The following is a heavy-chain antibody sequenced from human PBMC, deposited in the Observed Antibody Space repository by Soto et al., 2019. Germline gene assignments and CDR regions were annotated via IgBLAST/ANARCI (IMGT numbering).Heavy chain of an antibody. V-gene: IGHV4-30-4*01. J-gene: IGHJ5*02. D-gene: IGHD6-13*01. Sequence: SETLSLTCNVSGGPINSPDYYWTWIRQSPGKGLEWIGYLYFNGGTQYNPSLRTPISMSLDTSKKHFSLKMRSVTGADTAVYYCARGISKYSSWYEQQAWFDAWGQGALVTVSS. CDR2: LYFNGGT. CDR1: GGPINSPDYY. CDR3: ARGISKYSSWYEQQAWFDA.